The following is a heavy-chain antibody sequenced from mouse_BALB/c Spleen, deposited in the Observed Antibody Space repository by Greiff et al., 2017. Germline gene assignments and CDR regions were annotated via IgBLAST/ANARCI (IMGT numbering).Heavy chain of an antibody. J-gene: IGHJ3*01. CDR1: GFTFSSFG. CDR3: ARSYYRYDVGAY. D-gene: IGHD2-14*01. Sequence: VQLKESGGGLVQPGGSRKLSCAASGFTFSSFGMHWVRQAPEKGLEWVAYISSGSSTIYYADTVKGRFTISRDNPKNTLFLQMTSLRSEDTAMYYCARSYYRYDVGAYWGQGTLVTVSA. V-gene: IGHV5-17*02. CDR2: ISSGSSTI.